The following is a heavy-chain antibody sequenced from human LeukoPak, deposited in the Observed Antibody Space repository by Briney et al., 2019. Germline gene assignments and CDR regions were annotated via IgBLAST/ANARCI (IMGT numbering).Heavy chain of an antibody. V-gene: IGHV3-15*01. CDR1: GFTFSNAW. CDR2: IKSKTDGGTR. D-gene: IGHD2-15*01. Sequence: GGYLRLSCAASGFTFSNAWMSWVRQAPGKGLEWVGRIKSKTDGGTRDFAAPVKGRFSISRDDSKNTLYLQMNSLKSEDTAVYYCTTGTGRSDFDYWGQGTLVTVSS. J-gene: IGHJ4*02. CDR3: TTGTGRSDFDY.